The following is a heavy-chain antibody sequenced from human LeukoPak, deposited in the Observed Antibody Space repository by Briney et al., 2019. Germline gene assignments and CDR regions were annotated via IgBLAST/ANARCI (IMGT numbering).Heavy chain of an antibody. Sequence: SETLSLTCTVSGGSISSYYWSWIRQPAGKGLEWIGRIYTSGSTNYNPSLKSRVTMSVDTSKNQFSLKLSSVTAADTAVYYCARTGSSSWYGPKPPDYWGQGTLVTVSS. CDR2: IYTSGST. CDR1: GGSISSYY. J-gene: IGHJ4*02. CDR3: ARTGSSSWYGPKPPDY. D-gene: IGHD6-13*01. V-gene: IGHV4-4*07.